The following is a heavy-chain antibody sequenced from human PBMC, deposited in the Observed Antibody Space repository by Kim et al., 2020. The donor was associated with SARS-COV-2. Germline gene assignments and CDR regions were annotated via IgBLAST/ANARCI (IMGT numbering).Heavy chain of an antibody. J-gene: IGHJ4*02. V-gene: IGHV1-69*13. D-gene: IGHD4-17*01. CDR2: IVPVSGRI. Sequence: SVKVSSKTSGGSFTAYATNWVRQAPGQGLEWMAGIVPVSGRIHYAEKFQARVTITADASTRTAYMELRGLRSDDTAVYFCARGPYDFGDYVLADWGQGTLVTVSS. CDR3: ARGPYDFGDYVLAD. CDR1: GGSFTAYA.